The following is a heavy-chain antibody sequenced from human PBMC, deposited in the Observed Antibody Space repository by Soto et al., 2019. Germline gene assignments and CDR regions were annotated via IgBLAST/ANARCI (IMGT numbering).Heavy chain of an antibody. CDR2: INHSGST. CDR1: GGSFSGYY. J-gene: IGHJ6*03. Sequence: QVQLQQWGAGLLKPSETLSLTCAVYGGSFSGYYWSWIRQPPGKGLGWIGEINHSGSTNYNPSLKSRVTISVDTSKNQFSLKLSSVTAADTAVYYCARDSSYYDILTGYYKRYYYYYMDVWGKGTTVTVSS. V-gene: IGHV4-34*01. D-gene: IGHD3-9*01. CDR3: ARDSSYYDILTGYYKRYYYYYMDV.